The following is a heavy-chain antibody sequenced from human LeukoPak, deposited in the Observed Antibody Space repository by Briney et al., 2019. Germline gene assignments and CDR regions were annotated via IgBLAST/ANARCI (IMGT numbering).Heavy chain of an antibody. D-gene: IGHD5-12*01. Sequence: PGRSPRLSCAASGFTFSSYGMHWVRQAPGKGLEWVAVIWYDGSNKYYADSVKGRFTISRDNSKNTLYLQMNSLRAEDTAVYYCARDSENSGYDFLGDYWGQGTLVTVSS. CDR3: ARDSENSGYDFLGDY. V-gene: IGHV3-33*01. J-gene: IGHJ4*02. CDR2: IWYDGSNK. CDR1: GFTFSSYG.